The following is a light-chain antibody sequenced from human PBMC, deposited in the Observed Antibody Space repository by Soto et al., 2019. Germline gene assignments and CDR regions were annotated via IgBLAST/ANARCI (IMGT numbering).Light chain of an antibody. J-gene: IGLJ1*01. CDR2: EVS. CDR3: SSYTKSSTRFV. V-gene: IGLV2-14*01. Sequence: QSALTQPASVSGSPGQSITISCTGTSSDVGAYIYVSWYQHHPGKAPKLVIHEVSNRPSGVSNRFSGSKSGNTASLTISGLQAEDEADYFCSSYTKSSTRFVFGTGTKVTVL. CDR1: SSDVGAYIY.